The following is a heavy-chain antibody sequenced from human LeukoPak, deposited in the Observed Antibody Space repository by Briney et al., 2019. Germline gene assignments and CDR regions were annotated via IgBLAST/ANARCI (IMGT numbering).Heavy chain of an antibody. V-gene: IGHV3-74*01. CDR2: INSDGSST. J-gene: IGHJ3*02. Sequence: GGSLRLSCAASGFTFSSYWMHWVRQAPGKGLVWVSRINSDGSSTSYADSVKGRFTISRDNARNSLYLQMNSLRVEDTAVYYCATSLQAKGAFDIWGQGTMVTVSS. CDR1: GFTFSSYW. D-gene: IGHD4-11*01. CDR3: ATSLQAKGAFDI.